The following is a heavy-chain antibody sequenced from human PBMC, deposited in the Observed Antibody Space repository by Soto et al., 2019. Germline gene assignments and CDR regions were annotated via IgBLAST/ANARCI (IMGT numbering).Heavy chain of an antibody. V-gene: IGHV3-33*05. CDR1: GFTFSHCG. Sequence: SGGSLRLSCATSGFTFSHCGFHWARQAPGKGLEWVAFISYDGTKKYYPDSVRGRFTISRDNSKDTLYLDINSLRVEDAAMYFCVRDEGAPRTYYFDHWGQGALVTVSS. CDR3: VRDEGAPRTYYFDH. CDR2: ISYDGTKK. J-gene: IGHJ4*02.